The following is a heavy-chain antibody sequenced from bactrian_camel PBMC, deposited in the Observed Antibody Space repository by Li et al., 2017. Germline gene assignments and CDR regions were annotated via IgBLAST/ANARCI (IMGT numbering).Heavy chain of an antibody. CDR1: GLVFNTFG. V-gene: IGHV3S1*01. J-gene: IGHJ6*01. CDR3: AKDSAPADGSVDFGY. D-gene: IGHD2*01. CDR2: ITKESVG. Sequence: VQLVESGGGLVQPGGSLRLSCATSGLVFNTFGMNWVRQATGKGLEWVARITKESVGYYLDSVKGRFTISRDNAENTVFLRLNSLKTEDTAMYYCAKDSAPADGSVDFGYWGQGTQVTVS.